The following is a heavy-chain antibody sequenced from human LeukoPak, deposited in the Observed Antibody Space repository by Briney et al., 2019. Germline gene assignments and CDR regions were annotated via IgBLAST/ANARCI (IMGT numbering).Heavy chain of an antibody. CDR3: ARGTGGAASADFDP. CDR2: IYYTGST. D-gene: IGHD6-13*01. J-gene: IGHJ5*02. CDR1: GGSISSSSYY. V-gene: IGHV4-31*03. Sequence: SSETLSLTCSVSGGSISSSSYYWSWIRQHPGKGLECIGAIYYTGSTYYNPSLKSRATISVDTSKNHFSLKLTSVTAADTAVYYCARGTGGAASADFDPWGQGTLVTVSS.